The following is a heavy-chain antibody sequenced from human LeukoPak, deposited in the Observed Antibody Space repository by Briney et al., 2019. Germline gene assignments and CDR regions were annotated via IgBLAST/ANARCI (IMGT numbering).Heavy chain of an antibody. CDR3: AKDRSRYSYGYYFDY. Sequence: PGGSLRLSCAASGFTFSSYGMHWVRQAPGKGLEWVAFIRYDGSNKYYADSVKGRFTISRDNSKNTLYLQMNSLRAEDTAVYYCAKDRSRYSYGYYFDYWGQGTLVTVSS. CDR1: GFTFSSYG. D-gene: IGHD5-18*01. CDR2: IRYDGSNK. V-gene: IGHV3-30*02. J-gene: IGHJ4*02.